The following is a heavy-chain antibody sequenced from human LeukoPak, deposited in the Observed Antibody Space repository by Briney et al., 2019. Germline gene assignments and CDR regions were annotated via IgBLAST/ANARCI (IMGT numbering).Heavy chain of an antibody. V-gene: IGHV3-23*01. D-gene: IGHD6-19*01. CDR3: AKSAVAGPHDAFDI. Sequence: SGGSLRLSCTASGFTFSSYEMNWVRQAPGKGLEWVSAISGSGGSTYYADSVKGRFTISRDNSKNTLYLQMNSLRAEDTAVYYCAKSAVAGPHDAFDIWGQGTMVTVSS. CDR2: ISGSGGST. J-gene: IGHJ3*02. CDR1: GFTFSSYE.